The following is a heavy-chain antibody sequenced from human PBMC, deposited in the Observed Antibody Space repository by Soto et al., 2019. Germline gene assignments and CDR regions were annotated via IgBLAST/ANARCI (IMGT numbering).Heavy chain of an antibody. D-gene: IGHD5-12*01. CDR3: ARYGYDQD. CDR1: GVSITSSNW. Sequence: SETLSLTCAVSGVSITSSNWWTWVRQFPGRGLEWIGQVYHTGAAHYNPSLQSRLYLSVDKTRNQFSLTMSSVTAADTAVYYCARYGYDQDGGQGTLVTVP. J-gene: IGHJ4*02. CDR2: VYHTGAA. V-gene: IGHV4-4*02.